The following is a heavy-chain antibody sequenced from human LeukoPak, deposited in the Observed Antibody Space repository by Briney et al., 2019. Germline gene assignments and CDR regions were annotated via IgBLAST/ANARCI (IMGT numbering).Heavy chain of an antibody. D-gene: IGHD1-26*01. Sequence: ASVKVSCKASGYTFTSYYMHWVRQAPGQGLEWMGGIIPIFGTANYAQKFQGRVTITADKSTSTAYMELSSLRSEDTAVYYCARIARWELRDWFDPWGQGTLVTVSS. CDR2: IIPIFGTA. J-gene: IGHJ5*02. V-gene: IGHV1-69*06. CDR3: ARIARWELRDWFDP. CDR1: GYTFTSYY.